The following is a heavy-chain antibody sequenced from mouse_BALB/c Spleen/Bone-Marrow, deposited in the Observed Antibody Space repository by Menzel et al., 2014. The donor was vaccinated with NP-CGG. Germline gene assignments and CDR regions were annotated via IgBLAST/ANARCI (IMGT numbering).Heavy chain of an antibody. CDR3: TRDGKGNYDYAMDY. CDR1: GFTFSSYT. CDR2: ICSGGSYT. D-gene: IGHD2-1*01. J-gene: IGHJ4*01. Sequence: EVMLVESGGGLVKPGGSLKLSCAASGFTFSSYTMSWVRPTPEKRLEWVATICSGGSYTYYPDSVKGRFTISRDNAKNTLYLQMSSLKSEDTAMYYCTRDGKGNYDYAMDYWGQGTSVTVSS. V-gene: IGHV5-6-4*01.